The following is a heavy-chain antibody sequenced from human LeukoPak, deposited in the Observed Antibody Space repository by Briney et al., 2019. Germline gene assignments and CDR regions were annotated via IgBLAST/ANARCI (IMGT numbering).Heavy chain of an antibody. Sequence: PGGSLRLSCAASGFTVSSHYMSWVRQAPGKGLEWVSVIYSGGSTYYADSVKGRFTISRDNSKNTLYLQMNSLRAEDTAVYYCASGLMGQKYYFDYWGQGTLVTVSS. CDR1: GFTVSSHY. D-gene: IGHD2-8*01. CDR2: IYSGGST. V-gene: IGHV3-53*01. J-gene: IGHJ4*02. CDR3: ASGLMGQKYYFDY.